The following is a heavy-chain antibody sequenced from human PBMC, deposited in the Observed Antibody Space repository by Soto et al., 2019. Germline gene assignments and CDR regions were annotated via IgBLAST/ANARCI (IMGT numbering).Heavy chain of an antibody. CDR1: GYTFSRYG. Sequence: ASVKVSCKTSGYTFSRYGLSWVRQAPGQGLEWMGWISPFNGNTNYAHNFRGKITMTTDTSTNTAYLEVRSLTYDDTAVYFCVRDYSSFHAFWGRGTLVTVSS. CDR3: VRDYSSFHAF. D-gene: IGHD4-4*01. V-gene: IGHV1-18*01. J-gene: IGHJ4*02. CDR2: ISPFNGNT.